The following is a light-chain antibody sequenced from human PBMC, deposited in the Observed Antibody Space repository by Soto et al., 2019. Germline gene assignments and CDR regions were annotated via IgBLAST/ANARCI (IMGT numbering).Light chain of an antibody. CDR1: SNDIGAYNY. Sequence: QSALTQPASVSGSPGQSITISCTGSSNDIGAYNYVSWYQQHPGKVPKLLIYDVTNRPSGVSDRFSGSKSGRTASLTISGLQPEDEDDYYCASYTSIIAVVFGGGTKLTVL. CDR2: DVT. V-gene: IGLV2-14*01. J-gene: IGLJ2*01. CDR3: ASYTSIIAVV.